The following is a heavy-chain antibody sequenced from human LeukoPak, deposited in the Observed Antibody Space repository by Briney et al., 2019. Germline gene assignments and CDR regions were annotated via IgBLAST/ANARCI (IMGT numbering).Heavy chain of an antibody. V-gene: IGHV3-30*04. D-gene: IGHD3-10*02. CDR3: AELGITMIGGV. CDR2: ISYDGSNK. Sequence: PGGSLRLSCAASGFTFSSYAMHWVRQAPGKGLEWVALISYDGSNKYYADSVKGRFTISRDNSKSTLYLQMNSLRAEDTAVYYCAELGITMIGGVWGKGTTVTISS. CDR1: GFTFSSYA. J-gene: IGHJ6*04.